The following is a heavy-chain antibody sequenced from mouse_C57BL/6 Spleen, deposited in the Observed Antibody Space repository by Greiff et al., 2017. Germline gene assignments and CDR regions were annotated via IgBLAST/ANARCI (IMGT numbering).Heavy chain of an antibody. CDR1: GYSITSGYY. CDR2: ISYDGSN. J-gene: IGHJ3*01. V-gene: IGHV3-6*01. CDR3: ARDRYGSSPAWFAY. D-gene: IGHD1-1*01. Sequence: ESGPGLVKPSQSLSLTCSVTGYSITSGYYWNWIRQFPGNQLEWMGYISYDGSNNYNPSLKNRISITRDTSKNQFFLKLNSVTTEDTATYYCARDRYGSSPAWFAYWGQGTLVTVSA.